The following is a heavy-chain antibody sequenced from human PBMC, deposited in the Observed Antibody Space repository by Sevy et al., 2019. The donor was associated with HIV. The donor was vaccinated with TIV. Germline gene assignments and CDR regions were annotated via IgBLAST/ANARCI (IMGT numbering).Heavy chain of an antibody. CDR1: GFSFSRYW. CDR2: IKQDASGK. Sequence: GGSLRLSCAASGFSFSRYWMSWVRQTPEKGLEWVANIKQDASGKNYVDSVKGRFTISRDNAKNSLYLQMNSLRAEDTAVYDCASKGGARPTDAFDTWGQGTMVTVSS. V-gene: IGHV3-7*01. D-gene: IGHD2-21*01. J-gene: IGHJ3*02. CDR3: ASKGGARPTDAFDT.